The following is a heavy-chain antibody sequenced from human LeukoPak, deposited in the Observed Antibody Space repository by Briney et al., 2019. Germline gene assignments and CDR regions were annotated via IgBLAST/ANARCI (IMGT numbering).Heavy chain of an antibody. CDR1: GGSISSGGYY. D-gene: IGHD7-27*01. CDR3: AGHLTGDNAFDI. CDR2: IYYSGST. J-gene: IGHJ3*02. Sequence: SETLSLTCTVSGGSISSGGYYWSWIRQHPGKGLEWIGYIYYSGSTYYNPSLKSRVTISVDTSKNQFSLKLSSVTAADTAVYYCAGHLTGDNAFDIWGQGTMVTVSS. V-gene: IGHV4-31*03.